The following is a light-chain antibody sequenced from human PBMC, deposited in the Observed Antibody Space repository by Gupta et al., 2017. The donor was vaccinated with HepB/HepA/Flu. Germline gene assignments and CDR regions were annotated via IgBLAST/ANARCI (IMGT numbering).Light chain of an antibody. CDR3: SSSTSSSAPVI. CDR1: SSDVGDYKY. Sequence: QSDLTQPASVSGSPGQSLTISFLGTSSDVGDYKYVSWYQHYPGKAPKLMIYEVIYRPSGVSNRFSGSKSGNTASLTIAGLQSEDEAEYYCSSSTSSSAPVICGGGTKLTVL. CDR2: EVI. J-gene: IGLJ2*01. V-gene: IGLV2-14*01.